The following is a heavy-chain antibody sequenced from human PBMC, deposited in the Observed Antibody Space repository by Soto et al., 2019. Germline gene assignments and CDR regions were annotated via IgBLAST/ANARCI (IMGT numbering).Heavy chain of an antibody. J-gene: IGHJ4*02. Sequence: SETLSLTCTVSGGSISSYYWSWIRQPPGKGLEWIGYIYYSGSTNYNPSLKSRVTISVDTSKNQFSLKLSSVTAADTAVYYCARWSSSSGMIDYWGQGTLVTVSS. CDR1: GGSISSYY. CDR2: IYYSGST. D-gene: IGHD6-13*01. CDR3: ARWSSSSGMIDY. V-gene: IGHV4-59*08.